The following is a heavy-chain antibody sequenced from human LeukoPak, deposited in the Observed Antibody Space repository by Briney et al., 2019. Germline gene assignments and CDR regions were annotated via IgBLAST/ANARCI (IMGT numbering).Heavy chain of an antibody. D-gene: IGHD1-26*01. J-gene: IGHJ4*02. CDR1: GFTFSSYA. CDR2: ISGSGYAI. V-gene: IGHV3-48*04. Sequence: PGGSLRLSCAASGFTFSSYAMSWVRQAPGKGLEWVSHISGSGYAIHHPGSVKGRFTISRDNAKNSLYLQMNSLRVEDSAVYYCARLSGTYSRGGDHWGQGNLVTVSS. CDR3: ARLSGTYSRGGDH.